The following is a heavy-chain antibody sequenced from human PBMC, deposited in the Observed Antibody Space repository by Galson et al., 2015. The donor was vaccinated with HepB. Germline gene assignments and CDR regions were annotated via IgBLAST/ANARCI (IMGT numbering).Heavy chain of an antibody. CDR3: ARWGIYSYALGY. Sequence: ETLSLTCTVSGGSISSSSYYWGWIRQPPGKGLEWIGSIYYSGSTYYNPSLKSRVTISVDTSKNQFSLKLSSVTAADTAVYYCARWGIYSYALGYWGQGTLVTVSS. D-gene: IGHD5-18*01. V-gene: IGHV4-39*01. CDR2: IYYSGST. CDR1: GGSISSSSYY. J-gene: IGHJ4*02.